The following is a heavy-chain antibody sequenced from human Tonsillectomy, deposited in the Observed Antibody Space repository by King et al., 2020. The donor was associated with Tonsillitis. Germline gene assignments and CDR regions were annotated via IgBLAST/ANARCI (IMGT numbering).Heavy chain of an antibody. CDR2: IDPSDSYT. CDR3: ARRTSNYCGMDV. CDR1: GHSFTSYW. J-gene: IGHJ6*02. D-gene: IGHD6-6*01. V-gene: IGHV5-10-1*03. Sequence: VQLVESGAEVKKPGESLRISCTGSGHSFTSYWISWVRQMPGKGLEWMGRIDPSDSYTNYSPSFQGHVTISADKSIRTAYLQWSSLKASDTAMYYCARRTSNYCGMDVWGQGTTVTVSS.